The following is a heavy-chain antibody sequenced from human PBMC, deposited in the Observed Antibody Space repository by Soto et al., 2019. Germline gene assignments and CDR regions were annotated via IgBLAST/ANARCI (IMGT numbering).Heavy chain of an antibody. V-gene: IGHV3-21*01. CDR1: GFTFSSYS. CDR2: ISSSSSYI. CDR3: ARDFKVLLWFGESPYYYGMDV. Sequence: VGSLRLSCAASGFTFSSYSMNWVRQAPGKGLEWVSSISSSSSYIYYADSVKGRFTISRDNAKNSLYLQMNSLRAEDTAVYYCARDFKVLLWFGESPYYYGMDVWGQGTTVTVSS. D-gene: IGHD3-10*01. J-gene: IGHJ6*02.